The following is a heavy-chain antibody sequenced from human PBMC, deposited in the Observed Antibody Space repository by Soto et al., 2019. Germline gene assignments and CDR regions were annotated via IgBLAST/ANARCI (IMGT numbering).Heavy chain of an antibody. D-gene: IGHD4-17*01. Sequence: TSETLSLTCAVSGFSISSGHYWGWMRQTPGKGLEWIGSTHHSGRTYYSSSLKSRVTISVDTSKNQVSLKLRSVTAADTALYYCATHFHGAYVVDCWGQGTLVTVSS. J-gene: IGHJ4*02. CDR1: GFSISSGHY. CDR3: ATHFHGAYVVDC. V-gene: IGHV4-38-2*01. CDR2: THHSGRT.